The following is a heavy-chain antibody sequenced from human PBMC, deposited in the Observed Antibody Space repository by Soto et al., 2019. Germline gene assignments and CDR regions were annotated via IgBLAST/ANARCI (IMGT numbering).Heavy chain of an antibody. Sequence: TLSLTCSVSGAALNSGNYYWSWIRQVPGKGLEWIGHIYVTGTVDYNPSLRDRITISQDTSERQFSLNLRLVTAADTAVYYCARLRIATNNYKWFDPWGQGTLVTISS. CDR2: IYVTGTV. J-gene: IGHJ5*02. CDR3: ARLRIATNNYKWFDP. D-gene: IGHD2-21*01. V-gene: IGHV4-31*03. CDR1: GAALNSGNYY.